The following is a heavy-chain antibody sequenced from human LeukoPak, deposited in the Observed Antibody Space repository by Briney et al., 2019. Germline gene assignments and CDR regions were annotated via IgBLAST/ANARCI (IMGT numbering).Heavy chain of an antibody. CDR3: VRQFAS. V-gene: IGHV3-48*01. Sequence: PGGSLRLSCAASGFTFGDHIMNWVRQLPGKRLEWVAYVSGSGSTVYYADSVKGRFTVSRDNGKSSLYLQMNSLRVENTALYYCVRQFASWGQRTLVTVSS. CDR1: GFTFGDHI. J-gene: IGHJ4*02. CDR2: VSGSGSTV.